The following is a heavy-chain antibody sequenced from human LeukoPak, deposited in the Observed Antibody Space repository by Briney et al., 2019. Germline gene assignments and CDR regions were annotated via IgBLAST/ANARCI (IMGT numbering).Heavy chain of an antibody. CDR1: GFTFSNYG. V-gene: IGHV3-23*01. J-gene: IGHJ3*02. Sequence: QPGGSLRLSCAASGFTFSNYGMSWVRQAPGKGLEWVSYITGSDGRAWYADSVKGRLTISRDNSKNTLYLQLNSLRAEDTAIYYCTRDRRFPDDVFDIWGQGTTVTVSS. CDR3: TRDRRFPDDVFDI. CDR2: ITGSDGRA. D-gene: IGHD2-21*01.